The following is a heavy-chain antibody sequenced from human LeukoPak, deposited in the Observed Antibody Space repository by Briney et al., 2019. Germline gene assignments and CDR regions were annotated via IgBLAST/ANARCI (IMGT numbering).Heavy chain of an antibody. D-gene: IGHD3-10*01. Sequence: GASVKVSCKAYGYTFTGYYMHWVRQAPGQGLEWMGRIYPHSGGTIYAQKFQGRVTMTRDTSISTAYMELSSLRSDDTAVYYCARDHAFDGDNWFDPWGQGTLVTVSS. V-gene: IGHV1-2*06. CDR2: IYPHSGGT. CDR3: ARDHAFDGDNWFDP. CDR1: GYTFTGYY. J-gene: IGHJ5*02.